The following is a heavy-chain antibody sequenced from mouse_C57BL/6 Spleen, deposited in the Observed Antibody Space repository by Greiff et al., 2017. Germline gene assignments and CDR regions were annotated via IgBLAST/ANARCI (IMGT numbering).Heavy chain of an antibody. D-gene: IGHD1-1*01. Sequence: VQLQQSGPELVKPGASVKISCKASGYTFTDYYMNWVKQSHGKSLEWIGDINPNNGGTSYNQKFKGKATLTVDKSSSTAYMELRSLTSEDSAVYYCARDYYGSYYFDYWGQGTTLTVSS. CDR2: INPNNGGT. J-gene: IGHJ2*01. V-gene: IGHV1-26*01. CDR3: ARDYYGSYYFDY. CDR1: GYTFTDYY.